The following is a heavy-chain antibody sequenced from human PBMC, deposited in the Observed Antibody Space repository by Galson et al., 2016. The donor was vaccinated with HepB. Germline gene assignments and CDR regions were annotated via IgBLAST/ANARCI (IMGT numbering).Heavy chain of an antibody. V-gene: IGHV3-23*01. CDR1: GFTFKNFG. CDR2: ICGSCGDI. CDR3: AKDEEPYKWNPLTLDY. J-gene: IGHJ4*02. Sequence: SLRLSCAASGFTFKNFGVTWVRQAPGKGLEWVSTICGSCGDIDYADSVQGRFTISRDNSKSTLYLQMNSLRAEDTAVYYCAKDEEPYKWNPLTLDYWGQGTLVTVSS. D-gene: IGHD1-20*01.